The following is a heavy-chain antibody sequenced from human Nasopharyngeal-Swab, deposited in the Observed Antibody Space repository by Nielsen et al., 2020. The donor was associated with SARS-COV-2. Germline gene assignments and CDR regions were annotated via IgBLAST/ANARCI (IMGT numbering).Heavy chain of an antibody. D-gene: IGHD3-16*02. CDR2: ISAYNGNT. CDR3: ARERAVYDYVWGSYRPRNHLDY. CDR1: GYTFTSYD. V-gene: IGHV1-18*01. Sequence: ASVKVSCKASGYTFTSYDINWVRQATGQGLEWMGWISAYNGNTNYAQKFQGRVTMTTDTSTSTAYMELRSLRSDGTAMYYCARERAVYDYVWGSYRPRNHLDYWGQGTLVTVSS. J-gene: IGHJ4*02.